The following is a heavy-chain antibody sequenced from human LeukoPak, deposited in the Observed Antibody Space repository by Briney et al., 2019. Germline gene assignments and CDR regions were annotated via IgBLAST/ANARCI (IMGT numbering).Heavy chain of an antibody. CDR3: AREGGYSRAFDY. CDR2: INSDGSST. CDR1: GFTFSSYW. V-gene: IGHV3-74*01. D-gene: IGHD3-22*01. Sequence: GASLRLSCAASGFTFSSYWMYWGRQAPGKGLVWVSRINSDGSSTSHADSVKGRFTISRDNAKNTLYLQMNSLRAEDTAVYYCAREGGYSRAFDYWGQGTLVTVSS. J-gene: IGHJ4*02.